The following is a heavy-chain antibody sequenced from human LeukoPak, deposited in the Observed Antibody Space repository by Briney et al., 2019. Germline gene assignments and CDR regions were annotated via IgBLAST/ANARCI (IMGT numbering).Heavy chain of an antibody. J-gene: IGHJ6*03. Sequence: ASVKVSCKASGYTFTSYDINWVRQATGQGLEWMGWMNPNSGNTGYAQKFQGRVTITADKSTSTAYMELSSLRSEDTAVYYCASSIGQWWQQLVHPYYYMDVWGKGTAVTVSS. D-gene: IGHD6-13*01. CDR2: MNPNSGNT. V-gene: IGHV1-8*03. CDR3: ASSIGQWWQQLVHPYYYMDV. CDR1: GYTFTSYD.